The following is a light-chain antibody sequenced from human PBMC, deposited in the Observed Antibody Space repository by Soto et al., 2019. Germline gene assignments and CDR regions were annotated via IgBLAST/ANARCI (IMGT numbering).Light chain of an antibody. CDR2: DVG. V-gene: IGLV2-11*01. Sequence: QSVLTQPRSVSGSPGQSVTISCTGTSSDVGLYNYVSWYQQIPGQAPKLIIYDVGKRPSGVPDRFSGSKSGNTASLTISGLQVEDDADFYCCSYAGSYSWVFGGGTKVTVL. CDR1: SSDVGLYNY. J-gene: IGLJ3*02. CDR3: CSYAGSYSWV.